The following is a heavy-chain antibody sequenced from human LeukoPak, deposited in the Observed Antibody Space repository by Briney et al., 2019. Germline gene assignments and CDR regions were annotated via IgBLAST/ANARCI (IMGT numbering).Heavy chain of an antibody. CDR3: ARGPGPDYFDY. J-gene: IGHJ4*02. V-gene: IGHV3-33*08. Sequence: GGSLRLSCAASGFTFSSYSMNWVRQAPGKGLEWVAVIWYDGSNKYYADFVKGRFTISRDNSKNTLYLQMNSLRAEDTAVYYCARGPGPDYFDYWGQGTLVTVSS. CDR2: IWYDGSNK. CDR1: GFTFSSYS.